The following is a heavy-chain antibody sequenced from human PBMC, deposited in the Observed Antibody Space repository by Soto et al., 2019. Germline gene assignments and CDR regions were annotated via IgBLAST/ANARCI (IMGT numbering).Heavy chain of an antibody. Sequence: ASVKVSCKASGYTFTSYGISWVRRAPGQGLEWMGWISAYNGNTNYAQKLQGRVTMTTDTSTSTAYMELRSLRSDDTAVYYCARTTVTTTVGYYYYYMDVWGKGTTVTVSS. V-gene: IGHV1-18*01. CDR3: ARTTVTTTVGYYYYYMDV. D-gene: IGHD4-17*01. CDR1: GYTFTSYG. CDR2: ISAYNGNT. J-gene: IGHJ6*03.